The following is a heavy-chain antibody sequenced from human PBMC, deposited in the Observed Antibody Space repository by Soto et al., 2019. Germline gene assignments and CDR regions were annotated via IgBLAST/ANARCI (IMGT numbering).Heavy chain of an antibody. CDR1: GGSFSGYY. D-gene: IGHD3-22*01. Sequence: QVQLQQWGAGLLKPSETLSLTCAVYGGSFSGYYWSWIRQPPGKGQEWIGEINHSGSTNYNPSPKSRVTISVDTSKNQFSLKLSSVTAADTAVYYCARGPYYYDSSAWGQGTLVTVSS. CDR2: INHSGST. J-gene: IGHJ5*02. CDR3: ARGPYYYDSSA. V-gene: IGHV4-34*01.